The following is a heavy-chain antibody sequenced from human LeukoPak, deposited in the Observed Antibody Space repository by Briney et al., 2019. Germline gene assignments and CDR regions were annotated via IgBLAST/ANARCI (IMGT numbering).Heavy chain of an antibody. V-gene: IGHV1-69*05. CDR3: ASGGGCSGGSCYPLLFDY. J-gene: IGHJ4*02. CDR1: GGTFTSYA. Sequence: GSSVKVSCKASGGTFTSYAISWVRQAPGQGREWMGGMMLIFGTANYAQKFQRRVTITTDESTSAAYMALSSLRSEATAVYYCASGGGCSGGSCYPLLFDYWGQGTLVTVSS. D-gene: IGHD2-15*01. CDR2: MMLIFGTA.